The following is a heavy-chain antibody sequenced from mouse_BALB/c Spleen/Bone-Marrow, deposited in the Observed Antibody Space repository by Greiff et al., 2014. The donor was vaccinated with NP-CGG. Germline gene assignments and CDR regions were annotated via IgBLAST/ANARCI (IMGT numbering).Heavy chain of an antibody. CDR3: SRLSYDYDEAWFAY. D-gene: IGHD2-4*01. V-gene: IGHV5-6*01. CDR2: IGSGGSYT. J-gene: IGHJ3*01. CDR1: GFTFSSYD. Sequence: VQLKDSGGDLVRPGGSLKLSCAASGFTFSSYDMSWVRQTPDKRLEWVATIGSGGSYTYYPDSVKGRFTISRDNAKNTLYLQMSSLKSEDTAMYYCSRLSYDYDEAWFAYWGQGTLVTVSA.